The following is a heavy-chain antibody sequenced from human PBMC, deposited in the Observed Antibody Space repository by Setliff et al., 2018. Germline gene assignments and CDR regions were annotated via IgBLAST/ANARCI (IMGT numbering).Heavy chain of an antibody. CDR1: GFTFGDYA. Sequence: GGSLRLSCTASGFTFGDYAMSWVRQAPGKGLEWVGFIKSKAYGGTTEYAASVKGRFTISRDDSKSIAYLQMNSLKTEDTAVYYCAKANTGYSSTWLFDYWGQGTLVTVSS. V-gene: IGHV3-49*04. J-gene: IGHJ4*02. D-gene: IGHD6-13*01. CDR3: AKANTGYSSTWLFDY. CDR2: IKSKAYGGTT.